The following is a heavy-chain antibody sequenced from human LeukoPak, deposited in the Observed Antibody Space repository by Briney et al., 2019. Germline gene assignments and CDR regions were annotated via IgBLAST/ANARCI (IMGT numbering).Heavy chain of an antibody. V-gene: IGHV3-30-3*01. Sequence: GGSLRLSCAASGFTFSSYAMHWVRQAPDKGLEWVAVISYDGSNKYYADSVKGRFTISRDNSKNTLYLQMNSLRAEDTAVYYCARDLGPFGVVNPFDYWGQGTLVTVSS. CDR2: ISYDGSNK. J-gene: IGHJ4*02. D-gene: IGHD3-3*01. CDR1: GFTFSSYA. CDR3: ARDLGPFGVVNPFDY.